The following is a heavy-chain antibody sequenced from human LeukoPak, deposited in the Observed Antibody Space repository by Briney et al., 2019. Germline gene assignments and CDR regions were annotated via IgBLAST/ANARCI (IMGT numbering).Heavy chain of an antibody. V-gene: IGHV3-30*18. CDR1: GFTFSTYG. D-gene: IGHD4-11*01. J-gene: IGHJ4*02. CDR2: ISYDGSNK. CDR3: AKSLQSSFDY. Sequence: GGSLRLSCAAFGFTFSTYGMHWVRQAPGKGLEWVAVISYDGSNKYYADSVKGRFTTSRDNSKNTLYLQMNSLRAEDTAVYYCAKSLQSSFDYWGQGTLVTVSS.